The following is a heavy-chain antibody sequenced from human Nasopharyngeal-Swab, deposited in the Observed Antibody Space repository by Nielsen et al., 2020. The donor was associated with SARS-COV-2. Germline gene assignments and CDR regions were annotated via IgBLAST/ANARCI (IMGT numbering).Heavy chain of an antibody. V-gene: IGHV1-24*01. D-gene: IGHD1-26*01. CDR3: ATRTVGATPGDY. CDR2: FDPEDGET. Sequence: ASVKVSCKVSGYTLTELSMHWVRQAPGKGLEWMGGFDPEDGETIYAQKFQGRVTMTEDTSTDTAYMELGSLRSEDTAVYYCATRTVGATPGDYWGQGTLVTVSS. J-gene: IGHJ4*02. CDR1: GYTLTELS.